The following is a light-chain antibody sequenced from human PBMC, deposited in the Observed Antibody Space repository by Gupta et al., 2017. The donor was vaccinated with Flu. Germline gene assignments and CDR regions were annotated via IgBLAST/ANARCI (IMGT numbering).Light chain of an antibody. V-gene: IGKV3-20*01. CDR2: GAS. CDR1: QNVFSTA. Sequence: DIVLTQSPDTLSLSPGERATLSCKASQNVFSTALAWYQQRPGQAPRLLVYGASTRATGIPDRFSGSGSGTDFTLTISRLESEDSAMYYCQQYDISPWTFGQGTKVEIK. J-gene: IGKJ1*01. CDR3: QQYDISPWT.